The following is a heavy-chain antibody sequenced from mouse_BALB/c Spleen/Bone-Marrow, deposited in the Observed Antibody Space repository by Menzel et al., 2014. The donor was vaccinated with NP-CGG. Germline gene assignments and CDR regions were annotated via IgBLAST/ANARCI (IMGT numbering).Heavy chain of an antibody. V-gene: IGHV1-15*01. Sequence: VKLMESGAELVRPGASVKLSCKALGYTFTDYEIHWVKQTPEHGLEWTGAIHPGSGGTAYNQKFKGKATLTVDKSSNTAHMELSSLTSEDSAVYYCTRGWDAMDYWGQGTSVTVSS. D-gene: IGHD3-3*01. CDR3: TRGWDAMDY. CDR1: GYTFTDYE. J-gene: IGHJ4*01. CDR2: IHPGSGGT.